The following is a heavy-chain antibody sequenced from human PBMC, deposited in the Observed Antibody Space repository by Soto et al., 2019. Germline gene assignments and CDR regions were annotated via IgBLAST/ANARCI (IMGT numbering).Heavy chain of an antibody. CDR1: GYSVTSSDYY. CDR2: MFYSGLT. J-gene: IGHJ6*02. D-gene: IGHD2-15*01. Sequence: SETLSLTCSVSGYSVTSSDYYWAWIRQPPGKGLEWIGSMFYSGLTYYNPSLKSRVTLSVDTSKNQFSVRLNSVTAADTAVYYCAPLSVSLSGPYGIHVWRQGPTVTVSS. CDR3: APLSVSLSGPYGIHV. V-gene: IGHV4-39*01.